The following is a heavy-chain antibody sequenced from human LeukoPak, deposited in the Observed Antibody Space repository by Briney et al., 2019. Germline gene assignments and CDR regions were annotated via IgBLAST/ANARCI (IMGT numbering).Heavy chain of an antibody. V-gene: IGHV3-33*06. CDR1: GFTFSSYG. Sequence: PGRSLRLSCAASGFTFSSYGMHWVRQAPGKGLEWVAVIWYDGSNKYYADSVKGRFTISRDSSKNTLYLQMNSLRAEDTAVYYCAKQRETIFGVVGYYMDVWGKGTTVTVSS. D-gene: IGHD3-3*01. J-gene: IGHJ6*03. CDR2: IWYDGSNK. CDR3: AKQRETIFGVVGYYMDV.